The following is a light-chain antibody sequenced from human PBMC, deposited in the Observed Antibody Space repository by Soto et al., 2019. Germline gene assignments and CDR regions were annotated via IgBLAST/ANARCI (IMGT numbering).Light chain of an antibody. CDR3: QQYGSSPLIT. J-gene: IGKJ5*01. Sequence: EIVLTQSPVTLSLSPGETATLSCRASQSVGTYLAWYQLKSGQAPRLLIYDASNRAAGVPARFSGSGSGTDFTLTIRRLEPEDFAVYHCQQYGSSPLITFGQGTQLEIK. CDR2: DAS. V-gene: IGKV3-20*01. CDR1: QSVGTY.